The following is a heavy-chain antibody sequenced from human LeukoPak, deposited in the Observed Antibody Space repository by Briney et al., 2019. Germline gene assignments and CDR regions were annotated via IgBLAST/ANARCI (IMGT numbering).Heavy chain of an antibody. CDR3: ARGTKILAVVVPAGYYYYYMDV. D-gene: IGHD2-2*01. V-gene: IGHV6-1*01. CDR1: GDSVSSNSAA. J-gene: IGHJ6*03. CDR2: TYYRSKWYN. Sequence: SQTLSLTCAISGDSVSSNSAAWNWIRQSPSRGLEWLGRTYYRSKWYNDYAVSVKSRITINPDTSKNQFSLQLNSVTPEDTAVYYCARGTKILAVVVPAGYYYYYMDVWGKGTTVTVSS.